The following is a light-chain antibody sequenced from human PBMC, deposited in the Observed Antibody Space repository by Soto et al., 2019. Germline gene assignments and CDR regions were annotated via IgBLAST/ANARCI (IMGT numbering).Light chain of an antibody. V-gene: IGKV3-20*01. CDR3: QQYGSSPMYT. CDR1: QSVSSSY. J-gene: IGKJ2*01. Sequence: EIVLTQSPGTLSLSPGERATLSCRASQSVSSSYLAWYQQKPGQAPRLLIYGASGRATGIPDRFSGSGSGTDFTLTISRLEPEDFAVYSCQQYGSSPMYTFGQGTKLEIK. CDR2: GAS.